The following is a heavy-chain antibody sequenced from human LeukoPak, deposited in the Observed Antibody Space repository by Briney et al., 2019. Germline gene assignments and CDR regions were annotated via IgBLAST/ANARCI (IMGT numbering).Heavy chain of an antibody. CDR1: GGSISSYY. D-gene: IGHD3-9*01. Sequence: SETLSLTCTVSGGSISSYYWSWIRQPPGKGLEWIGYIYYSGSTYYNPSLKSRVTISVDTSKNQFSLKLSSVTAADTAVYYCARDPGLDDRDYWGQGTLVTVSS. J-gene: IGHJ4*02. CDR2: IYYSGST. V-gene: IGHV4-30-4*01. CDR3: ARDPGLDDRDY.